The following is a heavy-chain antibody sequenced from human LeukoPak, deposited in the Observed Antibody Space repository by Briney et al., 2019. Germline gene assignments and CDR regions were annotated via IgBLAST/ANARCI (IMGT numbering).Heavy chain of an antibody. CDR2: TYPGDSDT. Sequence: GESLNSSCKRSGYSVTSYGIGWVGQMPAKGLEWMGITYPGDSDTRYSPSFQGQVTISADKSISTAYLQWSSLKASDTAMYYCARLYYDILTGPLGGMDVWGQGTTVTVSS. J-gene: IGHJ6*02. V-gene: IGHV5-51*01. CDR1: GYSVTSYG. CDR3: ARLYYDILTGPLGGMDV. D-gene: IGHD3-9*01.